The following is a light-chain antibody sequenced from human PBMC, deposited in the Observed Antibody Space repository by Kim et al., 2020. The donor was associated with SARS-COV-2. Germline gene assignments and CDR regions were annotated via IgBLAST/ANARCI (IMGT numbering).Light chain of an antibody. CDR1: QSVSSW. V-gene: IGKV1-5*03. CDR3: QQYDSHPYT. CDR2: KAS. Sequence: DIQMTQSPSTLSASVGDRVTITCRASQSVSSWLALYQQKPGKAPKLLIYKASTLEGGVPSRFSGRGSGTEFTLTINTLQPDDFATYSCQQYDSHPYTFGKGTKLELK. J-gene: IGKJ2*01.